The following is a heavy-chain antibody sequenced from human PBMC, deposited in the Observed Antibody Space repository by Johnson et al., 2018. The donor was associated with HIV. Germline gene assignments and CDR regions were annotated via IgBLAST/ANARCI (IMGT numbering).Heavy chain of an antibody. V-gene: IGHV3-30*18. J-gene: IGHJ3*02. D-gene: IGHD3-22*01. Sequence: QVQLVESGGGVVQPGRSLRLSCAASGFTFSSYDMHWVRQAPGKGLEWVAVISYDGSNNYYADSVKGRFTISRDTSKNTLYLQVTSLIDEDTALYYCAKDYYYDSSGYYQSSDAFDIWGQGTMVTVSS. CDR3: AKDYYYDSSGYYQSSDAFDI. CDR1: GFTFSSYD. CDR2: ISYDGSNN.